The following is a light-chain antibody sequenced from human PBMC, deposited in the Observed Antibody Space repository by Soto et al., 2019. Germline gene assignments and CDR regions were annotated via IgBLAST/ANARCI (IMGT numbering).Light chain of an antibody. J-gene: IGKJ5*01. Sequence: EIVLTQSPGTLSLSPGERATLSCGASQSVSTYLAWYQQKPGQAPRLLIYDASNRATGIPARFSGSGSGTDFTLTINSLEPEDSAVYYCQQRSNWPSITFGQGTRLEI. CDR3: QQRSNWPSIT. CDR1: QSVSTY. V-gene: IGKV3-11*01. CDR2: DAS.